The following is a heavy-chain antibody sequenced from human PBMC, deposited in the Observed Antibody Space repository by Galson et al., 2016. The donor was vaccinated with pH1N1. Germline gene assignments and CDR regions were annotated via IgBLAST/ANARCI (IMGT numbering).Heavy chain of an antibody. V-gene: IGHV3-7*01. Sequence: SLRLSCAASAFTFSRYWMSWVRQAPGKGLEWVANIKEDGSERYYVDSVKGRFTISRDNAKKTLYLQMNSLRAEDTAVYYCARDGNFWSGLGYSYYYYMDVWGKGPRSSSP. CDR3: ARDGNFWSGLGYSYYYYMDV. D-gene: IGHD3-3*01. J-gene: IGHJ6*03. CDR1: AFTFSRYW. CDR2: IKEDGSER.